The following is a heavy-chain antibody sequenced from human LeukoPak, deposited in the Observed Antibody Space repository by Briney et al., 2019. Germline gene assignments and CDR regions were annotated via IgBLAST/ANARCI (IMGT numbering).Heavy chain of an antibody. CDR3: ARDLWAYCSSTSCFTGGFDY. J-gene: IGHJ4*02. V-gene: IGHV3-21*01. Sequence: GGSLRLSCAASGFTFSSYSMNWVRQAPGKGLEWVSSISSSSSYIYYADSVKGRFTISRDNAKNSLYLQMNSLRAEDTAVYYCARDLWAYCSSTSCFTGGFDYWGQGTLVTVSS. CDR1: GFTFSSYS. CDR2: ISSSSSYI. D-gene: IGHD2-2*01.